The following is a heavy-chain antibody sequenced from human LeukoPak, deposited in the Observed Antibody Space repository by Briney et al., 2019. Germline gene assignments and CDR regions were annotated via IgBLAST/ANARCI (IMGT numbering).Heavy chain of an antibody. CDR2: IYSGGNT. V-gene: IGHV3-66*01. CDR3: AKGSNRGVATIDY. Sequence: QSGGSLRLSCAASGFTVSSNYMSRVRQAPGKGLEWVSLIYSGGNTYYADSVKGRFTISRDNSKNTLYLQMNSLRAEDTAVYYCAKGSNRGVATIDYWGQGTLVTVSS. J-gene: IGHJ4*02. D-gene: IGHD5-12*01. CDR1: GFTVSSNY.